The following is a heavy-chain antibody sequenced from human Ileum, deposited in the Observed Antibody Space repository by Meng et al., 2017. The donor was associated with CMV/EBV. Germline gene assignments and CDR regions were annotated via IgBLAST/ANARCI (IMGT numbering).Heavy chain of an antibody. CDR2: ISYGAFT. CDR1: GASVNENY. D-gene: IGHD5/OR15-5a*01. CDR3: ARGSGYSIYDD. Sequence: GSLRLSCTVSGASVNENYCSWIRQSPGKGLEWIGYISYGAFTNYNPSVKGRVTISVDTSQNQCSLTLTSMSAADAAVYFCARGSGYSIYDDWGQGTLVTVSS. V-gene: IGHV4-59*02. J-gene: IGHJ4*02.